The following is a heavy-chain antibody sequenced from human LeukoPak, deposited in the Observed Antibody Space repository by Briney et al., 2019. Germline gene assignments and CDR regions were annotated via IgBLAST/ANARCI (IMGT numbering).Heavy chain of an antibody. V-gene: IGHV3-23*01. Sequence: GGSLRLSCAASGFTFSSYAMSWVRQAPGKGLEWVSAISGSGGSTYYADSVKGRFTISRDNAKNSLYLQMNSLRAEDTAVYYCEREDSGSYYVVDYWGQGTLVTVSS. CDR1: GFTFSSYA. CDR2: ISGSGGST. D-gene: IGHD1-26*01. CDR3: EREDSGSYYVVDY. J-gene: IGHJ4*02.